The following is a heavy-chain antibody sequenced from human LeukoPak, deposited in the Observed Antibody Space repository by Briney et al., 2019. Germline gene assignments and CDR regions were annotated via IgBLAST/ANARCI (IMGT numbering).Heavy chain of an antibody. CDR2: INPNSGGT. D-gene: IGHD5-12*01. CDR3: ARDPHRASGYDC. CDR1: GYTFTGYY. Sequence: ASVKVSCKASGYTFTGYYMHWVRQAPGQGLEWMGWINPNSGGTNYAQKFQGRVTMTRDTSISTAYMELSRLRSDDTAVYYCARDPHRASGYDCWGQGTLVTVSS. V-gene: IGHV1-2*02. J-gene: IGHJ4*02.